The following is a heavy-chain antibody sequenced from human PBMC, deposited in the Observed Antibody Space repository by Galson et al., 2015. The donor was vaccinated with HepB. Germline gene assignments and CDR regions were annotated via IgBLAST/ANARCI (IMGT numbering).Heavy chain of an antibody. CDR2: TYYRSEWYY. CDR1: GDSVSSNSAA. J-gene: IGHJ4*02. Sequence: CAISGDSVSSNSAAWNWIRQSPSRGLEWLGRTYYRSEWYYDYGLSVKGRITINPDTSENQFSLQLTSVTPEDTAVYYCARDHKSLGDFDYWGQGTLVTVSS. D-gene: IGHD3-16*01. V-gene: IGHV6-1*01. CDR3: ARDHKSLGDFDY.